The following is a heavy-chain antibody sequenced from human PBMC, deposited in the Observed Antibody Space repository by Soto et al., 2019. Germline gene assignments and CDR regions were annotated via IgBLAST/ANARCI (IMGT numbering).Heavy chain of an antibody. V-gene: IGHV4-59*01. CDR3: AREAYSSSWFDY. Sequence: QVQLQESGPGLVKPSETLSLTCTVSGGSISSYYWSWIRQPPGKGLEWIGYIYYSGSTNYNPSLKSRVTISVDTSKNQFSLKLSSVTAADTAVYYCAREAYSSSWFDYWGQGTLVTVSS. CDR1: GGSISSYY. J-gene: IGHJ4*02. CDR2: IYYSGST. D-gene: IGHD6-13*01.